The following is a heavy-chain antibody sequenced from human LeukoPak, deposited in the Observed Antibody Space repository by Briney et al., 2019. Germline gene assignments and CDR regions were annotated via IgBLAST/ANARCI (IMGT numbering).Heavy chain of an antibody. CDR2: INTNTGNP. J-gene: IGHJ4*02. CDR1: GYTFTSYD. V-gene: IGHV7-4-1*02. D-gene: IGHD5-18*01. Sequence: ASVKVSCKASGYTFTSYDINWVRQAPGQGLEWMGWINTNTGNPTYAQGFTGRYVFSLDTSVSTAYLQISGLKADDTAVYYCGRDPRLGIRGYTYGYFDNWGQGTLVTVSS. CDR3: GRDPRLGIRGYTYGYFDN.